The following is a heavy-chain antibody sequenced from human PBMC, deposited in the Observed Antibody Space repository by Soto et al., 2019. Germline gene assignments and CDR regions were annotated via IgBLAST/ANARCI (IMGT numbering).Heavy chain of an antibody. V-gene: IGHV5-51*01. CDR1: GYNFWSYR. CDR3: ARQRFYKKCSFDH. D-gene: IGHD3-3*01. Sequence: PGESLKISCEGSGYNFWSYRIVWVRQTPGKGLEWMGIIYPGDSETTYSPSFQGQVTISADTSMNTASLQWTSLKASDTATYFCARQRFYKKCSFDHWGQGTPVTVS. J-gene: IGHJ4*02. CDR2: IYPGDSET.